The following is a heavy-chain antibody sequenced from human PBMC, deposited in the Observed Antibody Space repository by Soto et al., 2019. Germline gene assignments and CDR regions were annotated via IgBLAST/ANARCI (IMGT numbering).Heavy chain of an antibody. D-gene: IGHD2-21*02. Sequence: GGSLRLSCTASEFSLSTYSMNWVRQAPGKGLEWVSSISTRSDVYYADSVKGRFTIARDNAKNSLSLQMNSLSAEDTGVYYCAREKTAWPLAYGLEVWGQGTTVTVSS. J-gene: IGHJ6*02. CDR2: ISTRSDV. CDR3: AREKTAWPLAYGLEV. CDR1: EFSLSTYS. V-gene: IGHV3-21*03.